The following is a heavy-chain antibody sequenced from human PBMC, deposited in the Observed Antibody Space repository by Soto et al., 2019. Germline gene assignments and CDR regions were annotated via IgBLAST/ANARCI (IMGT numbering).Heavy chain of an antibody. J-gene: IGHJ4*02. Sequence: TLSLTCTVSGRSISSGAYSWSWIRQHPGKGLEWIGYIYYSGSTYYNPSLKGRVTISVDTSKNQFSLKLSSVTAADTAVYYCARLGAGIVATTLDYWGQGTLVTVSS. V-gene: IGHV4-31*03. CDR3: ARLGAGIVATTLDY. CDR2: IYYSGST. D-gene: IGHD5-12*01. CDR1: GRSISSGAYS.